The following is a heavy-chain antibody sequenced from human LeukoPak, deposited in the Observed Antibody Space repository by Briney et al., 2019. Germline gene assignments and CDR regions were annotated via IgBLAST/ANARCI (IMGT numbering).Heavy chain of an antibody. V-gene: IGHV4-59*06. J-gene: IGHJ4*02. CDR3: ARGRRESQNFDY. Sequence: SETLSLTCTVSGGSISSYYWSWIRQPPGKGPEWIGYIYYSGSTYYNPSLKSRVTISVDTSKNQFSLKLSSVTAADTAVYYCARGRRESQNFDYWGQGTLVTVSS. CDR2: IYYSGST. CDR1: GGSISSYY.